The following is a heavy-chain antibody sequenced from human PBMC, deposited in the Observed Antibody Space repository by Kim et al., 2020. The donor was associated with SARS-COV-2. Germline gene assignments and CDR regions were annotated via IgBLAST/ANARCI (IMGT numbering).Heavy chain of an antibody. Sequence: GGSLRLSCVASEFTFSGYKMNWVRQAPGKGLEWVSRTERDGIGTDYADSVKGRFTISRDNAKNTGYLQMNSLRVEDTAVYYCTRDEFGSIDYWGQATQVTVAA. V-gene: IGHV3-74*01. J-gene: IGHJ4*02. D-gene: IGHD3-16*01. CDR2: TERDGIGT. CDR1: EFTFSGYK. CDR3: TRDEFGSIDY.